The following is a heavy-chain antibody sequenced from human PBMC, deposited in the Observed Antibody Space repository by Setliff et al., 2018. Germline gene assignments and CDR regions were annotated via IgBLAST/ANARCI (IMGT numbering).Heavy chain of an antibody. CDR2: IYPGDSDT. V-gene: IGHV5-51*01. D-gene: IGHD6-13*01. CDR1: GYSFTSYW. J-gene: IGHJ6*01. Sequence: GESLKISCKGSGYSFTSYWIGWVRQMPGKGLEWMGIIYPGDSDTRYSPSFQGQVTISADKSISTAYLQWSSLKASDTAMYYCARVGQQLVYYYYGMDVWGPETLLVTVSS. CDR3: ARVGQQLVYYYYGMDV.